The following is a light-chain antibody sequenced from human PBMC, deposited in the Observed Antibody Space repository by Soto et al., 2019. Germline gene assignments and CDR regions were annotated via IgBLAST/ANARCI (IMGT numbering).Light chain of an antibody. CDR1: QSVSRNY. CDR2: DAS. J-gene: IGKJ2*01. CDR3: QQYVNYPYT. V-gene: IGKV3-20*01. Sequence: EIVLTQSPGTLSLSPGESATLSCRASQSVSRNYLAWYQQKPGQAPRLLIYDASSRATGIPDRFSGSGSETDFTLTISSLQPDDFVTYYCQQYVNYPYTFGQGTKLEIK.